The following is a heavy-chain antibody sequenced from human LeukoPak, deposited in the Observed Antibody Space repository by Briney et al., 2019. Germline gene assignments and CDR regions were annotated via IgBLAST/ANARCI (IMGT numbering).Heavy chain of an antibody. CDR2: IYNSGST. CDR3: ARDSGGPHSGFEI. J-gene: IGHJ3*02. V-gene: IGHV4-59*01. Sequence: SETLSLTCTVSGGSTSSYYWSWIRQPPGKGLEWIGYIYNSGSTNYNPSLKSRVTISVDTSKNQYSLKMSSVTAADTAVYYCARDSGGPHSGFEIWGQGTMVTVSS. D-gene: IGHD6-19*01. CDR1: GGSTSSYY.